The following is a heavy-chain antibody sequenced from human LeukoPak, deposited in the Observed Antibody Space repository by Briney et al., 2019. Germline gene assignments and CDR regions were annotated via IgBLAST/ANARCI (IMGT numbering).Heavy chain of an antibody. V-gene: IGHV3-7*05. D-gene: IGHD3-10*02. CDR3: ARHVLHAFDI. CDR2: INQGGGQK. CDR1: GFTFSSYW. Sequence: GGSLRLSYVASGFTFSSYWMTWVRQAPGKGLEWVANINQGGGQKYYVDSLKGRFTISRDNAKNSLYLQMNSLRAEDTAVYYCARHVLHAFDIWGQGTVVTVSS. J-gene: IGHJ3*02.